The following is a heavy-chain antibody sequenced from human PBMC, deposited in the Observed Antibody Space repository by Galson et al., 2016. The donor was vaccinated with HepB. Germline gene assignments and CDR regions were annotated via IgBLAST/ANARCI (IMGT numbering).Heavy chain of an antibody. CDR3: AMKQGVVARRGDSFDY. J-gene: IGHJ4*02. CDR2: IGVSEYDK. CDR1: GFSFSGFA. V-gene: IGHV3-23*01. D-gene: IGHD6-19*01. Sequence: CMRIGCEGSGFSFSGFALKWVGKVFGKGVEWVVRIGVSEYDKRHRELVRGRFTISRENSKNTLYLQINSLRTEDTALYYCAMKQGVVARRGDSFDYWGQGTMVTVSS.